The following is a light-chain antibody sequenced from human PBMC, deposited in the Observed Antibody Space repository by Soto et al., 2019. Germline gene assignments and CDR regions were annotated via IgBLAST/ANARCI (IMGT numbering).Light chain of an antibody. CDR1: VLAKKY. CDR2: KDS. CDR3: YSAADNMRV. Sequence: SYELAQPSSVSVSPGQTARITCSGDVLAKKYARWFQQKSGQAPVLVIYKDSERPSGIPERFSGSSSGTTVTLTISGAQVEDEADYYCYSAADNMRVFGTGTKVTVL. J-gene: IGLJ1*01. V-gene: IGLV3-27*01.